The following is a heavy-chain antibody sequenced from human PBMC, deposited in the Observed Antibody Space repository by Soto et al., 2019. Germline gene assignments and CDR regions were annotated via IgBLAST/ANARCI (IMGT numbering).Heavy chain of an antibody. J-gene: IGHJ4*02. V-gene: IGHV5-10-1*03. CDR3: ATSSGYSGYDDQYYFDY. CDR2: IDPSDSYT. D-gene: IGHD5-12*01. Sequence: EVQLVQSGAEVKKPGESLRISCKGSGYSFTSYWISWVRQMPGKGLEWMGRIDPSDSYTNYSPSFQGHVTISADKSISTAYLQWSSLKASDTAMYYCATSSGYSGYDDQYYFDYWGQGTLVTVSS. CDR1: GYSFTSYW.